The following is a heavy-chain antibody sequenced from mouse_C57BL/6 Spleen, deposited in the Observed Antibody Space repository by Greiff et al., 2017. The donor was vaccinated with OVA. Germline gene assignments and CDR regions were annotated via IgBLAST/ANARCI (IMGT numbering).Heavy chain of an antibody. V-gene: IGHV5-16*01. CDR3: ARELLRYFDY. CDR1: GFTFSDYY. Sequence: EVKVVESEGGLVQPGSSMKLSCTASGFTFSDYYMAWVRQVPEKGLEWVANINYDGSSTYYLDSLKSRFIISRDNAKNILYLQMSSLKSEDTATYDCARELLRYFDYWGQGTTLTVSS. CDR2: INYDGSST. J-gene: IGHJ2*01. D-gene: IGHD1-1*01.